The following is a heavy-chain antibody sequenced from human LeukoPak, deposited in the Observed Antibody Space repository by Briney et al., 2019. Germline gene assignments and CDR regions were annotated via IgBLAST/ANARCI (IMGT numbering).Heavy chain of an antibody. CDR2: INPNSGGT. Sequence: ASVKVSCKASGYTFTGYYMHWVRQAPGQGLEWMGWINPNSGGTNYAQKFQGRVTMTRDTSISTAYMELSRLRSDDTAVYYCARGTPGYCSSTSCPMGNYCYYMDVWGKGTTVTVSS. V-gene: IGHV1-2*02. J-gene: IGHJ6*03. CDR3: ARGTPGYCSSTSCPMGNYCYYMDV. CDR1: GYTFTGYY. D-gene: IGHD2-2*01.